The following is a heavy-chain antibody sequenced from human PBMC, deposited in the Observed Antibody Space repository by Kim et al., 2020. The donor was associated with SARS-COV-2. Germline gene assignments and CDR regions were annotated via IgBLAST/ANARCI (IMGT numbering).Heavy chain of an antibody. Sequence: GGSLRLSCAASGFTFSSYSMNWVRQAPGKGLEWVSSISSSSSYIYYADSVKGRFTISRDNAKNSLYLQMNSLRAEDTAVYYCARDVSPSGSYDYWGQGTLVTVSS. D-gene: IGHD1-26*01. CDR1: GFTFSSYS. CDR2: ISSSSSYI. CDR3: ARDVSPSGSYDY. J-gene: IGHJ4*02. V-gene: IGHV3-21*01.